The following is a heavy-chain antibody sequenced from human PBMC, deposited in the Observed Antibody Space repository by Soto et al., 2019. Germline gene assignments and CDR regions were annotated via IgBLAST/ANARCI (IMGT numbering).Heavy chain of an antibody. Sequence: QVQLQESGPGLLKPSETLSLTCSVSGGSVSNKTYYWSWIRQPPGKRLEWIGYVYYSGTTNYNPSLKSRVSISVDLPKNQFSLRLSSVTTADTDLYYCARTLAVPSTLRSRYFFGYWGRGTLVTVSS. J-gene: IGHJ4*02. V-gene: IGHV4-61*01. CDR2: VYYSGTT. D-gene: IGHD2-2*01. CDR1: GGSVSNKTYY. CDR3: ARTLAVPSTLRSRYFFGY.